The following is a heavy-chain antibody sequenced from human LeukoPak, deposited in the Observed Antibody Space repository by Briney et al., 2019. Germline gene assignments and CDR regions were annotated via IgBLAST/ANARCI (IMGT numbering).Heavy chain of an antibody. CDR3: ARDRSWSSGLYFDY. Sequence: SETLSLTCAVSGYSISSGYYWGWIRQPPWKGLEWIGSIYHSGSTYYNPSLKSRVTISVDTSKNQFSLKLSSVTAADTAVYYCARDRSWSSGLYFDYWGQGTLVTVSS. J-gene: IGHJ4*02. CDR2: IYHSGST. D-gene: IGHD6-19*01. CDR1: GYSISSGYY. V-gene: IGHV4-38-2*02.